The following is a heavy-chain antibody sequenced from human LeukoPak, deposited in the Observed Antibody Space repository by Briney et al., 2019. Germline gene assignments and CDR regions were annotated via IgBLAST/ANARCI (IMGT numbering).Heavy chain of an antibody. V-gene: IGHV3-7*03. CDR1: EFTFSSYW. D-gene: IGHD2-2*01. Sequence: GGSLRLSCAASEFTFSSYWMSWVRQAPGKGLEWVANIKQDGSEKYYVDSVKGRFTISRDNAKNSLYLQMNSLRAEDTAVYYCAREIVVVPAARPRYGMDVWGQGTTVTVSS. CDR3: AREIVVVPAARPRYGMDV. CDR2: IKQDGSEK. J-gene: IGHJ6*02.